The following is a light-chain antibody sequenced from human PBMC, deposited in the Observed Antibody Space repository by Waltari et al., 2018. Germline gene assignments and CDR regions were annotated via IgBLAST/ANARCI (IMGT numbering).Light chain of an antibody. V-gene: IGKV1-8*01. CDR1: QGISSY. CDR3: QQYYSYPRT. CDR2: AAS. Sequence: AIRMTQPPSSPPASTGDRSTIPCRASQGISSYLAWYQQKPGKAPKLLIYAASTLQSGVPSRFSGSGSGTDFTLTISCLQSEDFATYYCQQYYSYPRTFGQGTKVEIK. J-gene: IGKJ1*01.